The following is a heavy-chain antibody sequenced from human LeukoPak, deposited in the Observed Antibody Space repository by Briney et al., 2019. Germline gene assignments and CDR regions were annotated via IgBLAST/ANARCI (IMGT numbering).Heavy chain of an antibody. J-gene: IGHJ6*03. CDR1: GGSISSSHYY. Sequence: PSETLSLTCTVSGGSISSSHYYWGWIRQSPGKGLEWIGTIYYSGTTYYNPSLESRVTISEDTSKNHFSLTLRSVTAADTAVYYCARQISDYYYYYIDVWGKGTTVPVSS. D-gene: IGHD3-10*01. CDR3: ARQISDYYYYYIDV. CDR2: IYYSGTT. V-gene: IGHV4-39*01.